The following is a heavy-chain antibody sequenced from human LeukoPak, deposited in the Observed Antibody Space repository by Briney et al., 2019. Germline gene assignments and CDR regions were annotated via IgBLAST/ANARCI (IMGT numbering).Heavy chain of an antibody. J-gene: IGHJ5*02. CDR3: GRHDFPYT. CDR2: SHYSRTT. V-gene: IGHV4-39*01. Sequence: SETLSLTCTVSGGSISSSGYYWGWIRQPPGKGLEWIGSSHYSRTTYYNPSLKSRVTISVDTSKSQLSLKMSSMSAADTAMYYCGRHDFPYTWGQGTLVTVSS. D-gene: IGHD2-21*02. CDR1: GGSISSSGYY.